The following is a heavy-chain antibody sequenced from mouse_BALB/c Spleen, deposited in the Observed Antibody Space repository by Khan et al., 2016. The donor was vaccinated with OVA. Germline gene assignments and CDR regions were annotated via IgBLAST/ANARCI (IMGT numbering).Heavy chain of an antibody. J-gene: IGHJ3*01. Sequence: VQLKESGAELVKPGASVKLSCSASGFNIQDTSIPWVKQRPELGLAWIGRIDPPNADSKYGPKFRDKATLTADTSSNTAYLQLSSLTSEDTAGYYCATIYGNPFAYWGQGTRVSVSA. V-gene: IGHV14-3*02. CDR1: GFNIQDTS. CDR2: IDPPNADS. D-gene: IGHD2-1*01. CDR3: ATIYGNPFAY.